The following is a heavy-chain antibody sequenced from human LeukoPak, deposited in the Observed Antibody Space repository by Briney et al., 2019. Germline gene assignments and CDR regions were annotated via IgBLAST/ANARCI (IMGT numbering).Heavy chain of an antibody. CDR3: ARDASIAAAGTVY. D-gene: IGHD6-13*01. V-gene: IGHV3-21*01. CDR1: GFTFSSYS. J-gene: IGHJ4*02. CDR2: ISSSSSYV. Sequence: GGSLRLSCAASGFTFSSYSMNWVRQAPGKGLEWVSSISSSSSYVYYADSVKGRFTISRDNAKNSLYLQMNSLRAEDTAVYYCARDASIAAAGTVYWGRGTLVTVSS.